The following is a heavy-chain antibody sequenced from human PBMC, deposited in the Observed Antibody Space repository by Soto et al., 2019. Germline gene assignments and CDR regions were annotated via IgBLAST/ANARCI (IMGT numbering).Heavy chain of an antibody. J-gene: IGHJ6*02. D-gene: IGHD2-2*02. CDR2: INPNSGGT. CDR1: GYTFTGYY. Sequence: GASVKVSCKASGYTFTGYYMHWVRQAPGQGLEWMGWINPNSGGTNYAQKFQGRVTMTRDTSISTAYMELSRLRSDETAAYYCASLGYCSSTRCYKVPYYYYGMDVWGQGTTVTVYS. V-gene: IGHV1-2*02. CDR3: ASLGYCSSTRCYKVPYYYYGMDV.